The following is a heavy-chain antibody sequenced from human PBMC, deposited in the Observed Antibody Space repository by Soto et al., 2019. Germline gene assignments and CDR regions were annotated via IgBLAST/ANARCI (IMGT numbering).Heavy chain of an antibody. CDR1: GFTFSGSA. D-gene: IGHD2-15*01. Sequence: EVQLVESGGGLVQPGGSLKLSCATSGFTFSGSAMHWVRQASGKGLEWVGRIRSKANSYATAYAASVKGRFTISRDDSNNTAYLQMNSLKTEDTAVYYCTKFLTCSGGSCAPYWGQGTLVTVSS. CDR2: IRSKANSYAT. J-gene: IGHJ4*02. CDR3: TKFLTCSGGSCAPY. V-gene: IGHV3-73*01.